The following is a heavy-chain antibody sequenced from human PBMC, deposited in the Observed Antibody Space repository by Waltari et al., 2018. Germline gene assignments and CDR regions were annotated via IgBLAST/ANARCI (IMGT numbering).Heavy chain of an antibody. D-gene: IGHD5-12*01. J-gene: IGHJ5*02. V-gene: IGHV1-2*04. Sequence: QVQLVQSGAEVKKPGASVKVSCKASGYTFTGYYMHWVRQAPGQGLEWMGWNNPNSGGTNYAQKFQGWVTMTRDTSISTAYMELSRLRSDDTAVYYCAREGARYSGYDYRNWFDPWGQGTLVTVSS. CDR3: AREGARYSGYDYRNWFDP. CDR2: NNPNSGGT. CDR1: GYTFTGYY.